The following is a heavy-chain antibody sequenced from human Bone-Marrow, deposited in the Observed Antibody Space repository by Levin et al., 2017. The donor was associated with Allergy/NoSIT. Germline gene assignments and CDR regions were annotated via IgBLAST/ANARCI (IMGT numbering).Heavy chain of an antibody. J-gene: IGHJ3*02. V-gene: IGHV6-1*01. CDR2: TYYRSKWYN. Sequence: SQTLSLTCAISGDSVSSNSAAWNWIRQSPSRGLEWLGRTYYRSKWYNDYAVSVKSRITINPDTSKNQFSLQLNSVTPEDTAVYYCARVQDDYGDYELETFDIWGQGTMVTVSS. CDR3: ARVQDDYGDYELETFDI. D-gene: IGHD4-17*01. CDR1: GDSVSSNSAA.